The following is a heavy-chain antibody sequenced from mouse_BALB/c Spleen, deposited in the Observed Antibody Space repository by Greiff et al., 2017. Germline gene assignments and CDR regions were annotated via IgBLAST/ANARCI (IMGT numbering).Heavy chain of an antibody. CDR1: GFNIKDTY. V-gene: IGHV14-3*02. D-gene: IGHD2-1*01. CDR2: IDPANGNT. CDR3: ARGNWYAMDY. J-gene: IGHJ4*01. Sequence: EVQGVESGAELVKPGASVKLSCTASGFNIKDTYMHWVKQRPEQGLEWIGRIDPANGNTKYDPKFQGKATITADTSSNTAYLQLSSLTSEDTAVYYCARGNWYAMDYWGQGTSVTVSS.